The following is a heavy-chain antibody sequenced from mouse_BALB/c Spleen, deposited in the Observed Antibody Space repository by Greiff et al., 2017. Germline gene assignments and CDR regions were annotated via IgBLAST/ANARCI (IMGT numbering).Heavy chain of an antibody. Sequence: EVKVVESGGGLVQPGGSLRLSCATSGFTFSDFYMEWVRQPPGKRLEWIAASRNKANDYTTEYSASVKGRFIVSSDTSQSILYLQMNALRAEDTAIYYCAREGTTVDWYFDVWGAGTTVTVSS. CDR3: AREGTTVDWYFDV. D-gene: IGHD1-1*01. J-gene: IGHJ1*01. CDR2: SRNKANDYTT. V-gene: IGHV7-1*02. CDR1: GFTFSDFY.